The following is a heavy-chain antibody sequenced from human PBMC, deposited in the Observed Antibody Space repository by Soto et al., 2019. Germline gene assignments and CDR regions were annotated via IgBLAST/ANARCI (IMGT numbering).Heavy chain of an antibody. CDR3: ARPVPRHDAFDI. J-gene: IGHJ3*02. CDR2: ISSSSTTI. D-gene: IGHD2-2*01. V-gene: IGHV3-48*02. CDR1: GFTFRAYS. Sequence: GGSLRLSCAASGFTFRAYSINWVRQAPGKGLEWVSYISSSSTTIYYADSVKGRFTISRDNAKNSLYLQMSSLRDEDTAVYFCARPVPRHDAFDIWGQGTMVTVSS.